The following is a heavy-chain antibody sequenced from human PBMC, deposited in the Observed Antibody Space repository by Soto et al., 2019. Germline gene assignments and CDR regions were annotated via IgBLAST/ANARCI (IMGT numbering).Heavy chain of an antibody. CDR3: ARVNRPDFWNPQGMDV. D-gene: IGHD3-3*01. V-gene: IGHV1-69*13. CDR1: GGTFSSYA. CDR2: IIPIFGTA. Sequence: ASVKVSCKASGGTFSSYAISWVRQAPGQGLEWMGGIIPIFGTANYAQKFQGRVTITADESTSTAYMELSSLRSEDTAVYYCARVNRPDFWNPQGMDVWGQGSTVTVSS. J-gene: IGHJ6*02.